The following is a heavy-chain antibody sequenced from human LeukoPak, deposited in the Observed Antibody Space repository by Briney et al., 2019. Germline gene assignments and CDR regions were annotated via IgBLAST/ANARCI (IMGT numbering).Heavy chain of an antibody. CDR2: IWYDGSNK. CDR3: ASTSGWYEPIDY. J-gene: IGHJ4*02. V-gene: IGHV3-33*01. D-gene: IGHD6-19*01. CDR1: GFTFSSYG. Sequence: GGSLRLSCAASGFTFSSYGMHWVRQAPGKGLEWVAVIWYDGSNKYYADSVKGRFTISRDNSKNTLYLQMNSLRAEDTCVYYCASTSGWYEPIDYWGQGTLVTVSS.